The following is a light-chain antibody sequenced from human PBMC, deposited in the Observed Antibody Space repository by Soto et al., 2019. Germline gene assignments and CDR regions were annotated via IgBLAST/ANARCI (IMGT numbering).Light chain of an antibody. CDR2: GAS. Sequence: DIHMTQSPSSLSAFLGDTVTLTWRSSQSISSYLNWYQQKPGKAPKLLIYGASSLQSGVPSRFSGSGSGTHFTLTISGLQPEDFQTYYCQQSYSIPLTFGGGTKVDIK. CDR1: QSISSY. J-gene: IGKJ4*01. V-gene: IGKV1-39*01. CDR3: QQSYSIPLT.